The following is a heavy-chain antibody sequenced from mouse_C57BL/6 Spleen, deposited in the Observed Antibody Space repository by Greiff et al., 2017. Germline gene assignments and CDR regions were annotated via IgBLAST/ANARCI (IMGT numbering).Heavy chain of an antibody. CDR2: IRNKANNHAT. V-gene: IGHV6-6*01. CDR3: TRDHYDYPWYAY. CDR1: GFTFSDAW. Sequence: EVMLVESGGGLVQPGGSMKLSCAASGFTFSDAWMDWVRQSPEKGLEWVAEIRNKANNHATYYAESVKGRFTISRDDSNSSVYLQMNSLRDEDTGIYYCTRDHYDYPWYAYWGQGTLVTVAA. J-gene: IGHJ3*01. D-gene: IGHD2-4*01.